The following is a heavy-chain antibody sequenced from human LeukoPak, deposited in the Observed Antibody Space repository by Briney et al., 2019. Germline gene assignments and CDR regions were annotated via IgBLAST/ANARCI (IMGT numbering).Heavy chain of an antibody. Sequence: LETLSLTCAVYGGSFSGYYWSWIRQPPGKGLEWIGEINHSGSTNYNPSLKGRVTISVDTSKNQFSLKLSSVTAADTAVYYCARRNGGSSYYFDYWGQGTLVTVSS. J-gene: IGHJ4*02. CDR3: ARRNGGSSYYFDY. V-gene: IGHV4-34*01. CDR2: INHSGST. D-gene: IGHD1-26*01. CDR1: GGSFSGYY.